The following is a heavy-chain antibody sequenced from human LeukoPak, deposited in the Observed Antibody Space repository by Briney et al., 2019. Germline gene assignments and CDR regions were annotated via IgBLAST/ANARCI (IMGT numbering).Heavy chain of an antibody. Sequence: GGSLRLSCAASGFILSSYSMNWVRQAPGKGLEWVSSISSSGSYIHYADSLKGRFTISRDGGENSLYLHMNSLRAEDTAVYYCASGGSDPTWGQGTLVTVSS. CDR3: ASGGSDPT. CDR2: ISSSGSYI. V-gene: IGHV3-21*01. J-gene: IGHJ5*02. D-gene: IGHD2-15*01. CDR1: GFILSSYS.